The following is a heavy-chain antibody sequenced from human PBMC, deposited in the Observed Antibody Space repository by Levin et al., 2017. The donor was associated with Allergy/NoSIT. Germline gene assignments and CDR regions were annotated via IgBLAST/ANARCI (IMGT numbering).Heavy chain of an antibody. CDR2: IYYSGTT. D-gene: IGHD5-12*01. J-gene: IGHJ4*02. CDR1: GGSISGYY. Sequence: SETLSLTCTVSGGSISGYYWGWIRQPPGKGLEWIGYIYYSGTTNYNPSLRSRVTLSVDTSRNQFSLKLRSVTAADTAVYYCARVGAGGYVVDLFDRWGQGTLVTVSS. CDR3: ARVGAGGYVVDLFDR. V-gene: IGHV4-59*01.